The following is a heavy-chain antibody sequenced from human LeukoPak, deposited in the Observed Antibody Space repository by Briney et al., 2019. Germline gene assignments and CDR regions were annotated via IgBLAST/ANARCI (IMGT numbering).Heavy chain of an antibody. Sequence: GASVKVSCKASGYNFISYYMHLVRQAPGQGLEWMGIINPSGGSTSYAQKFQDRVTMTRDTSTSTVYMELSSLKSEDTAVYYRAREDVVLVDAVRYYYYGMDVWGQGTTVTVSS. D-gene: IGHD2-8*01. J-gene: IGHJ6*02. CDR2: INPSGGST. CDR1: GYNFISYY. V-gene: IGHV1-46*01. CDR3: AREDVVLVDAVRYYYYGMDV.